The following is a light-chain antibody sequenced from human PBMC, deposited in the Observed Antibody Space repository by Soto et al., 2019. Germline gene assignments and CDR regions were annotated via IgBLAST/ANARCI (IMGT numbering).Light chain of an antibody. CDR1: SSNIGAGYE. Sequence: QSVLTQPPSVSEAPGQRVTISCTGSSSNIGAGYEAHWYQQVPGTAPKLLIYENNNRPSGVPDRFSGSKSGTSASLAITGLQAEDGAECYCQSYDSSLSGYVFGTGTKLTVL. V-gene: IGLV1-40*01. CDR3: QSYDSSLSGYV. J-gene: IGLJ1*01. CDR2: ENN.